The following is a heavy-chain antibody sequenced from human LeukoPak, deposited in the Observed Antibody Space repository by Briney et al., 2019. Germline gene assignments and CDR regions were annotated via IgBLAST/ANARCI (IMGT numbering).Heavy chain of an antibody. D-gene: IGHD4-11*01. CDR3: ARRRRVTVTKGGDYFDY. J-gene: IGHJ4*02. CDR1: GCSISSYY. Sequence: SDTLSLTCTVSGCSISSYYWSWIRQPPGKGLEWIGYIYYSGSTNYNPPLNSRVTISVDPTKNQFSLKLSSVTAADTAVYYCARRRRVTVTKGGDYFDYWGQGTLVTVSS. CDR2: IYYSGST. V-gene: IGHV4-59*08.